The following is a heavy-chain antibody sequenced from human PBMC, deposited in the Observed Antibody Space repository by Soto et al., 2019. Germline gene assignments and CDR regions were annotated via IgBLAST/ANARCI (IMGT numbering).Heavy chain of an antibody. J-gene: IGHJ6*03. CDR2: IWYDGSNK. CDR1: GFTFSSYG. V-gene: IGHV3-33*01. D-gene: IGHD6-19*01. CDR3: ARDPDSIKQWLVFSDSFAEASDYMDV. Sequence: GGSLRLSCAASGFTFSSYGMHWVRQAPGKGLEWVAVIWYDGSNKYYADSVKGRFTISRDNSKNTLYLQMNSLRAEDTAVYYCARDPDSIKQWLVFSDSFAEASDYMDVWGKGTTVTVSS.